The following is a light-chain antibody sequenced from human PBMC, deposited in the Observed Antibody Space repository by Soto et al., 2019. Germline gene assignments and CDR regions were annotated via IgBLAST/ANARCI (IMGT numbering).Light chain of an antibody. CDR3: QQYNDWPLT. Sequence: EIVMTQSPATLSVSLGDGATLSCRASQSVESSLAWYQQKPGQTPRLLIYGASTRPTGIPARFSGSGSGTEFILPISSLQSEDSAVYSCQQYNDWPLTFGGGTKV. CDR2: GAS. CDR1: QSVESS. V-gene: IGKV3D-15*01. J-gene: IGKJ4*01.